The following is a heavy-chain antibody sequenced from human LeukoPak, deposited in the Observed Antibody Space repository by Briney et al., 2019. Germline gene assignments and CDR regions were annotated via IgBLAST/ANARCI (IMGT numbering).Heavy chain of an antibody. D-gene: IGHD3-16*01. J-gene: IGHJ4*02. CDR1: GFTFSSYS. Sequence: GGSLRLSCAASGFTFSSYSMNWVRQAPGKGLEWVSSISSSSYIYYADSVKGRFTISRDNAKNSLYLQMNSLRAEDTAVYYCARDWSAAFWGVVGYWGQGTLVTVSS. CDR3: ARDWSAAFWGVVGY. V-gene: IGHV3-21*01. CDR2: ISSSSYI.